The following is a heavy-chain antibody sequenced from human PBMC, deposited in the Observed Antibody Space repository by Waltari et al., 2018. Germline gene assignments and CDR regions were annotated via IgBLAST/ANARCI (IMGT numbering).Heavy chain of an antibody. Sequence: EVQLLQSGAQLKAPGTTVRISCKVAGSTFSDYSIHWVQQAPGKGLRWMGLVDPEDGETIYADNFQGRVTISADTSTDTAFMELSSLRSEDTAVFYCATALGDSSSASRPFDFWGQGTMITVSS. D-gene: IGHD6-19*01. J-gene: IGHJ3*01. CDR1: GSTFSDYS. V-gene: IGHV1-69-2*01. CDR3: ATALGDSSSASRPFDF. CDR2: VDPEDGET.